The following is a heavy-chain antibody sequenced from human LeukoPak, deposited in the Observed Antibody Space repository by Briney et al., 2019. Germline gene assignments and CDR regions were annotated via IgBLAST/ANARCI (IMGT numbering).Heavy chain of an antibody. CDR1: GFTFRNYW. V-gene: IGHV3-48*04. CDR2: ISTGGTTR. Sequence: GGSLRLTCAASGFTFRNYWMSWVRQAPGKGLEWVSYISTGGTTRYYADSVKGRFTISRDNAKNSLYLQMNSLRAEDTAVYYCARDQEMTTVTNYFDYWGQGTLVTVSP. CDR3: ARDQEMTTVTNYFDY. J-gene: IGHJ4*02. D-gene: IGHD4-17*01.